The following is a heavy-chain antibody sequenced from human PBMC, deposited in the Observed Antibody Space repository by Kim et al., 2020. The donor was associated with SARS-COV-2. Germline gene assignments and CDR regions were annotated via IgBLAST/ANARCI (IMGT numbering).Heavy chain of an antibody. Sequence: GGSLRLSCAASGFTFSGYAMSWVRQAPGQGLEWVSGISGGGTVTYYADSVKGRFTISRDNSKNTLYVQMNSLRADDTAVYYCAKVGTGYWYFDFWGRGTLVTVSS. CDR1: GFTFSGYA. CDR2: ISGGGTVT. V-gene: IGHV3-23*01. J-gene: IGHJ2*01. CDR3: AKVGTGYWYFDF. D-gene: IGHD7-27*01.